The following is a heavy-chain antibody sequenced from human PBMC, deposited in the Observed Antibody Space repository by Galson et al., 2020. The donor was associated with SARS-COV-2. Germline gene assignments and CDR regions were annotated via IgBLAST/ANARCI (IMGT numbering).Heavy chain of an antibody. CDR3: AKWETRYYDILTGYYGVDYYYYYYGMDV. CDR1: GFTFSSYA. Sequence: GESLKISCAASGFTFSSYAMSWVRQAPGKGLEWVSGISGSGVTRYYADSVKGRFTISRDNSKNTMYLQMYSLRAEDTAVYYCAKWETRYYDILTGYYGVDYYYYYYGMDVWGQGTTVTVSS. D-gene: IGHD3-9*01. J-gene: IGHJ6*02. V-gene: IGHV3-23*01. CDR2: ISGSGVTR.